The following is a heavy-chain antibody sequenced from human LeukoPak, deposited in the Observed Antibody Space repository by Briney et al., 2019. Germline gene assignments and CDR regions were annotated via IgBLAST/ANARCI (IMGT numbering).Heavy chain of an antibody. CDR1: GGSISSGAYY. CDR3: ARVEAATTNPRFDF. D-gene: IGHD1-1*01. J-gene: IGHJ4*02. CDR2: IGYTGDT. Sequence: SETLSLTCTVSGGSISSGAYYWSWVRQHPEKGLAWIGYIGYTGDTYYNPSLRSRVTVSIDTPKTQFSLRLSSVTAADTAVYYCARVEAATTNPRFDFWGQGTLVTVSS. V-gene: IGHV4-31*03.